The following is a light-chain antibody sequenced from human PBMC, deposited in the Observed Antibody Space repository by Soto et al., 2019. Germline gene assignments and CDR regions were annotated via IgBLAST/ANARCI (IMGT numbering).Light chain of an antibody. Sequence: EIVMTQSPATLSVSPGERATLSCRASQSVGSNLAWYQQKPDQAPRLLIYGASTRATGIPARFSGSGSGTEFTITISSLQSEDFAIYFCQQYNNWPPDRTFGQGTKVEIK. J-gene: IGKJ1*01. CDR2: GAS. CDR3: QQYNNWPPDRT. CDR1: QSVGSN. V-gene: IGKV3-15*01.